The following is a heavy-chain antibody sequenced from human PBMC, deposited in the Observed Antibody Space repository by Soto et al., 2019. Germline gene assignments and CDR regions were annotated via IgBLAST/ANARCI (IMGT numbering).Heavy chain of an antibody. CDR3: ARESSWRYYDSRGFDY. V-gene: IGHV4-30-2*01. J-gene: IGHJ4*02. CDR1: GGSISSGGYS. Sequence: QLQLQESGSGLVKPSQTLSLTCAVSGGSISSGGYSWSWIRQPPGKGLEWIGYIYHSGSTYYNPSLKSRATISVDRSKNQFSLKLSSVTAADTAVYYCARESSWRYYDSRGFDYWGQGTLVTVSS. D-gene: IGHD3-22*01. CDR2: IYHSGST.